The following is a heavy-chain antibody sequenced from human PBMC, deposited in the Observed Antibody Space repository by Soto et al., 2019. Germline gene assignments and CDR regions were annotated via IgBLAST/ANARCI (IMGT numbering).Heavy chain of an antibody. J-gene: IGHJ4*02. V-gene: IGHV5-51*01. CDR3: ERPKYDILTGPYFDY. D-gene: IGHD3-9*01. CDR1: GYSFTSYW. CDR2: IYPGDSDT. Sequence: GDSLKISCKGSGYSFTSYWIGWVRQMPGKGLEWMGIIYPGDSDTRYSPSFQGQVTISADKSISTAYLQWSSLKASDTAMYYCERPKYDILTGPYFDYWGQGTLVTVSS.